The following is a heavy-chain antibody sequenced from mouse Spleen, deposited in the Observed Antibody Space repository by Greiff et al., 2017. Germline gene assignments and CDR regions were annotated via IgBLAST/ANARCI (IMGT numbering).Heavy chain of an antibody. CDR1: GYTFTNYW. Sequence: QVQLQQPGAELVRPGSSVKLSCKTSGYTFTNYWMHWVKQRPIQGLEWIGNIDPADSETHYNQNFKVRATLTVDKSSSTAYMHLSRLTSEDSAVYYCSRGGEYGNHGLAYGGQGTRVTVSA. V-gene: IGHV1-52*01. CDR2: IDPADSET. J-gene: IGHJ3*01. D-gene: IGHD2-1*01. CDR3: SRGGEYGNHGLAY.